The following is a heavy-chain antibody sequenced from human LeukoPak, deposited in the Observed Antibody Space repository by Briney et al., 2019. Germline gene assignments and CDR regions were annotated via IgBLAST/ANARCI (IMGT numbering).Heavy chain of an antibody. CDR3: AKDTGSSYGYLSYYYGMDV. CDR1: GFTFDDYA. Sequence: PGGSLRLSCAASGFTFDDYAMHWVRQAPGKGLEWVSGITWNSGSIGYADSVKGRFTISRDNAKNTLYLQMNSLGPEGTALYYCAKDTGSSYGYLSYYYGMDVWGQGTTVTVSS. D-gene: IGHD5-18*01. CDR2: ITWNSGSI. J-gene: IGHJ6*02. V-gene: IGHV3-9*01.